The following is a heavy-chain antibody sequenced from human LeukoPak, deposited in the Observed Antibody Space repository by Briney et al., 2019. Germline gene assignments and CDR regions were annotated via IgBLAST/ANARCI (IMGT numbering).Heavy chain of an antibody. CDR1: GFTLSSFA. J-gene: IGHJ4*02. CDR3: AKDRDLTRERKPGYFDC. V-gene: IGHV3-23*01. D-gene: IGHD4/OR15-4a*01. CDR2: ISGSGGST. Sequence: GGSLRLSCAASGFTLSSFAMSWVRQAPGKGLEWVSAISGSGGSTYYTDSVKGRFTISRDNSKNTLYLQMNSLRADDTAVYYCAKDRDLTRERKPGYFDCWGRGTLVTVSS.